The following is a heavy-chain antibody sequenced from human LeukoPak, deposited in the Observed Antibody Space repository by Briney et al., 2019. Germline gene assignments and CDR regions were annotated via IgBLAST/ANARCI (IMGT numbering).Heavy chain of an antibody. CDR1: GFTFSSNW. J-gene: IGHJ4*02. V-gene: IGHV3-7*01. CDR3: ARAMVRGVIPY. CDR2: IQPDGSEQ. D-gene: IGHD3-10*01. Sequence: GGSLRLSCVASGFTFSSNWMSWVRQAPGKGLEWVGNIQPDGSEQYPVDSVKGRFTISRDNSRNIMNLQTDSLRPEDTALYYCARAMVRGVIPYWGQGTLVTVSS.